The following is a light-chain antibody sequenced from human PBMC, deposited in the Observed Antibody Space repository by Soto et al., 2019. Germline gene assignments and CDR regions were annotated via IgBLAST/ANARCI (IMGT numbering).Light chain of an antibody. CDR1: SSNIGAGYD. J-gene: IGLJ1*01. CDR2: GNS. CDR3: QSHDSSLSAYV. Sequence: QSALTQPPSVSGAPGQRVTISCTGSSSNIGAGYDVHWYQQLPGTAPKLLIYGNSNRPSGVPDRFSGSKSGTSASLAITGLQAEDEADFYCQSHDSSLSAYVFGTGTKVIVL. V-gene: IGLV1-40*01.